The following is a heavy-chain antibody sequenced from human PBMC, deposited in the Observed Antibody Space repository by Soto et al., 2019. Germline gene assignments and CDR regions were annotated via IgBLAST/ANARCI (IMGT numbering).Heavy chain of an antibody. CDR1: GYTFTSYY. J-gene: IGHJ4*02. D-gene: IGHD2-15*01. CDR3: ARIVSGGHFDF. Sequence: QVQLVQSGAEVKKPGASVKVSCKASGYTFTSYYMHWVRQAPVQGLEWMGIINPSGGSTTYAQKFQGRVTMTRDTSTSTVYMELSSLRSDSTAVDYCARIVSGGHFDFWGQGTLVTVSS. V-gene: IGHV1-46*01. CDR2: INPSGGST.